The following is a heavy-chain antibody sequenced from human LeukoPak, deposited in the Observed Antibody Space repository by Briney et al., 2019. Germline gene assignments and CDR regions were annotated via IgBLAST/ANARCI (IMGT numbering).Heavy chain of an antibody. V-gene: IGHV3-23*01. D-gene: IGHD5-24*01. Sequence: GGSLRLSCAASGFTFSSYGMSWVRQAPGKGLEWVLAISGSGGSTYYADSVKGRFTISRDNSKGTVYLQMNSLRPEDTAVYYCAKDDAWLQYGDWGRGTLVTVSS. CDR1: GFTFSSYG. CDR2: ISGSGGST. CDR3: AKDDAWLQYGD. J-gene: IGHJ4*02.